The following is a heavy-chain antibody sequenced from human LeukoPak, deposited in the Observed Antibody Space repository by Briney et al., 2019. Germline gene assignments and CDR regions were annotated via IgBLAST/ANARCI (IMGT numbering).Heavy chain of an antibody. D-gene: IGHD1-1*01. V-gene: IGHV4-39*01. J-gene: IGHJ6*03. CDR1: GGSISSSSYY. CDR2: IYYSGST. Sequence: SETLSLTCTVSGGSISSSSYYWGWIRQPPGKGLEWIGSIYYSGSTYYNPSLKSRVTISVDTSKNQFSLKLSSVTAADTAVYYCARGRGPGADYYYYYMDVWGKGTTVTVSS. CDR3: ARGRGPGADYYYYYMDV.